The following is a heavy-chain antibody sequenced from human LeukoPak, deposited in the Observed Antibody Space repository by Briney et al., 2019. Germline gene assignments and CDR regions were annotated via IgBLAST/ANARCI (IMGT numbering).Heavy chain of an antibody. Sequence: GGSLRLSCSASGFTFSSYSMNWVRQAPGKGLEWVSYISSSSSTIYYTDSVKGRFTISRDSAKNSLYLQMNSLRAEDTAVYYCARSELGYWGQGTLVTVSS. D-gene: IGHD3-16*01. J-gene: IGHJ4*02. CDR1: GFTFSSYS. CDR3: ARSELGY. CDR2: ISSSSSTI. V-gene: IGHV3-48*04.